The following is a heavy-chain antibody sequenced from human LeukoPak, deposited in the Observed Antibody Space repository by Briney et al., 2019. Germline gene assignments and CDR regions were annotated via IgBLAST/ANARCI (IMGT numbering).Heavy chain of an antibody. V-gene: IGHV3-9*01. Sequence: PGGSLRLSCAASGFTFDDYAMHWVRQAPGKGLEWVSGISWNSGSIGYADSVKGRFTISRDNAKNSLYLQMNSLRAEDTALYYCAKDTATGIAAAGFRDGMDVWGQGTMVTVSS. CDR1: GFTFDDYA. CDR3: AKDTATGIAAAGFRDGMDV. J-gene: IGHJ6*02. D-gene: IGHD6-13*01. CDR2: ISWNSGSI.